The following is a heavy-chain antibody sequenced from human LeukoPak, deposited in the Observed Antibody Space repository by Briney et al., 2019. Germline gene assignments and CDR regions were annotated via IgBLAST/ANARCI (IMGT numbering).Heavy chain of an antibody. D-gene: IGHD2-2*01. CDR3: ARLGYCSSTSWSCPDY. V-gene: IGHV4-59*01. CDR2: IYYSGST. CDR1: GGSMSTYY. J-gene: IGHJ4*02. Sequence: NASETLSLTCTVSGGSMSTYYWSWIRQPPGKGLEWIGYIYYSGSTKYNPSLKSRVSISGDTSKNQFSLKVNSVTAADTAVYYCARLGYCSSTSWSCPDYWGQGTLVTVSS.